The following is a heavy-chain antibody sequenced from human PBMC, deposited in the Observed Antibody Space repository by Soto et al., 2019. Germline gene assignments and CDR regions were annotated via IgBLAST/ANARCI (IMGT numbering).Heavy chain of an antibody. V-gene: IGHV3-23*01. Sequence: EVQLLESGGGLVQPGGSLRLSCAASGFTFRSYAMTWVRQAPGKGLEWVSTVSGRAASTKYADPVKGRFTISRDNSKNTLYLQMRSLRDEDAAAYYCARTRPSKKHQQTWADDCEVWGQGTMVNVSS. CDR1: GFTFRSYA. J-gene: IGHJ3*01. D-gene: IGHD2-2*01. CDR3: ARTRPSKKHQQTWADDCEV. CDR2: VSGRAAST.